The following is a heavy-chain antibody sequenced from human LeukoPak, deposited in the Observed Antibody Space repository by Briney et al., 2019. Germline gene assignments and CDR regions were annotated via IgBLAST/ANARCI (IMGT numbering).Heavy chain of an antibody. CDR2: CGPTGINT. V-gene: IGHV3-23*01. Sequence: PGGSLRLSCGASGFPFSSYAMSWVRQAPGKGLEWVSACGPTGINTYYADSVKGRFTISRDNSKNTFYLQMKSLRADDTAVYFCAKKAQYNGNYPLDYWGQGTLVTVSS. D-gene: IGHD1-26*01. CDR3: AKKAQYNGNYPLDY. CDR1: GFPFSSYA. J-gene: IGHJ4*02.